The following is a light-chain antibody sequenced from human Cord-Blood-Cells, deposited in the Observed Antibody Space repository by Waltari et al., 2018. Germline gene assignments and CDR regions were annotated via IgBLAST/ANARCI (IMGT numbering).Light chain of an antibody. CDR3: MQALQTPWT. CDR1: QSLLHSNGYNY. J-gene: IGKJ1*01. Sequence: DIVMTHSPLSLPVTPGEPASISCTSTQSLLHSNGYNYLDWYLQKPGQSPQLLIYLGSNRASGVPDRFSGSGSGTDFTLKISRVEAEDVGVYYCMQALQTPWTFGQGTKVEIK. V-gene: IGKV2-28*01. CDR2: LGS.